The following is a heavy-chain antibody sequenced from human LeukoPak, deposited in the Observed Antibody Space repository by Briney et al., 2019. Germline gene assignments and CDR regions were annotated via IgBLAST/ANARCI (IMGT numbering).Heavy chain of an antibody. CDR1: GYSFTSYW. Sequence: GESLKISCKGSGYSFTSYWIGWVRQMPGKGLEWMGIIYPGDSDTRYSPSFQGQVTISADKSISTAYLQWSSLKASDTAMYYCARQGVVPAAMGWFGPWGQGTLVTVSS. CDR2: IYPGDSDT. CDR3: ARQGVVPAAMGWFGP. V-gene: IGHV5-51*01. D-gene: IGHD2-2*01. J-gene: IGHJ5*02.